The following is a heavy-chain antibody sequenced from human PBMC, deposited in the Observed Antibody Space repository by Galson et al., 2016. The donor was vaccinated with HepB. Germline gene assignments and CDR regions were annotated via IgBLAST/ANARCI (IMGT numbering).Heavy chain of an antibody. CDR1: GFTFYTFA. Sequence: SLRLSCAASGFTFYTFAMHWVRQSPGKGPECVAVISFDGNNKYYADSVRGRFSISRDNPRNTLHLQMNSLTAEDTAVYYCARGETGTTLDWGQGSLVTVSS. D-gene: IGHD1-7*01. CDR2: ISFDGNNK. CDR3: ARGETGTTLD. V-gene: IGHV3-30-3*01. J-gene: IGHJ4*02.